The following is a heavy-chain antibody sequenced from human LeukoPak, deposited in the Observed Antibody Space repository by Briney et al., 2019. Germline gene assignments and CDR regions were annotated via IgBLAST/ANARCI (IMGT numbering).Heavy chain of an antibody. J-gene: IGHJ4*02. V-gene: IGHV3-23*01. D-gene: IGHD3-9*01. CDR2: ISGSGVST. CDR3: AKGLRYFDWYDY. CDR1: GFTFSNYA. Sequence: GGSLRLSCAASGFTFSNYAMSWVRQAPGEGLQWVSTISGSGVSTYFADSVKGRFTVSRDNSKNTLYLQMNSLRAEDTAVYYCAKGLRYFDWYDYWGQGTLVTVSS.